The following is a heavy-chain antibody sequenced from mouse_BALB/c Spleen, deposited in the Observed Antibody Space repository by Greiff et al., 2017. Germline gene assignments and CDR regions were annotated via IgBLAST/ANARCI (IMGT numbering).Heavy chain of an antibody. D-gene: IGHD2-3*01. CDR2: INPSNGRT. Sequence: QVQLKQPGAELVKPGASVKLSCKASGYTFTSYWMHWVKQRPGQGLEWIGEINPSNGRTNYNEKFKSKATLTVDKSSSTAYMQLSSLTSEDSAVYYCAKGSGYSPGDWGQGTTLTVSS. J-gene: IGHJ2*01. CDR1: GYTFTSYW. V-gene: IGHV1S81*02. CDR3: AKGSGYSPGD.